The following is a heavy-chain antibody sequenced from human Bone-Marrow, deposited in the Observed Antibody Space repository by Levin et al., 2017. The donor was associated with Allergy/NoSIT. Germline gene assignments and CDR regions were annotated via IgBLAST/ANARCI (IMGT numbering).Heavy chain of an antibody. J-gene: IGHJ6*02. Sequence: QPGGSLRLSCAASGFPFSGYSINWVRQAPGKGLEWLSYISTSSWTKYYADSVKGRFTISRDNAQNSVYLQMNSLRTEDTAVYYCARDLVAQAYGDSDPNGMDVWGQGTTVIVSS. D-gene: IGHD4-17*01. CDR3: ARDLVAQAYGDSDPNGMDV. CDR1: GFPFSGYS. V-gene: IGHV3-48*04. CDR2: ISTSSWTK.